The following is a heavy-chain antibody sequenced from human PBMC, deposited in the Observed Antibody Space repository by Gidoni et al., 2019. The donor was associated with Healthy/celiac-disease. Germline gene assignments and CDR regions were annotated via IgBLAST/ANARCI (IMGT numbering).Heavy chain of an antibody. V-gene: IGHV3-23*01. CDR3: AKPLFEVAVAGTIGYY. CDR1: GVTFSSDA. CDR2: ISGSGGST. J-gene: IGHJ4*02. D-gene: IGHD6-19*01. Sequence: EVQLLESGGGLVQPGGSLRLSCAAAGVTFSSDAMSWVRQAPGKGLEWVSAISGSGGSTYYADSVKGRFTISRDNSKHTLSLQMNSLRAEDTAVYYCAKPLFEVAVAGTIGYYWGQGTLVTVSS.